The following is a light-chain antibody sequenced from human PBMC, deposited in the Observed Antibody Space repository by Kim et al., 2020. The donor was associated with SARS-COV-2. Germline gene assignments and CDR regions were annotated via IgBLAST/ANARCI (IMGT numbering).Light chain of an antibody. CDR1: QSVSSSY. CDR2: GAS. CDR3: QQDYNSWT. V-gene: IGKV3D-7*01. J-gene: IGKJ1*01. Sequence: EIVMTQSPATLSLSPGERATLSCRASQSVSSSYSSWYQQKSGQAPRLLIYGASTRATGIPARFSGSGSGTDFTLTISSLQPEDFAVYYCQQDYNSWTFGQGTKVDIK.